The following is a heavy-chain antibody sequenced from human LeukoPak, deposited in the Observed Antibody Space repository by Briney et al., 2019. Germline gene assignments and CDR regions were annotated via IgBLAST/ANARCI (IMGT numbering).Heavy chain of an antibody. V-gene: IGHV4-28*01. CDR3: ARNVGGELGRGRYGMDV. Sequence: SDTLSLTCAVSGYSISSSNWWGWIRQPPGKGLEWIGYIYYSGSTYYNPSLKSRVTMSVDTSKNQFSLKLSSVTAVDTAVYYCARNVGGELGRGRYGMDVWGKGTTVTVSS. CDR1: GYSISSSNW. D-gene: IGHD7-27*01. J-gene: IGHJ6*04. CDR2: IYYSGST.